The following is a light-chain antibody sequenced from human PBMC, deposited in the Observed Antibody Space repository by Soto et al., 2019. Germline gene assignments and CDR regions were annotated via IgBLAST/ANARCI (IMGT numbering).Light chain of an antibody. CDR2: HAS. CDR1: ESISNW. V-gene: IGKV1-5*01. J-gene: IGKJ1*01. Sequence: IQLTQSPTTLPASVGDRVTLTCRASESISNWLAWYQQRPGTAPKLLIYHASILETAVPSRFSGNGSGTEFTLTIRSLQPGDFATYYCQQYRTYSFGQGSRVAIK. CDR3: QQYRTYS.